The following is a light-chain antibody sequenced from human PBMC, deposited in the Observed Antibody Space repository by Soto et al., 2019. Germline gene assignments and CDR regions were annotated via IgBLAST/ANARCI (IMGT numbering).Light chain of an antibody. CDR3: QKYNSYPYT. Sequence: GDRVTITCRASQSISSWLAWYQQKPGKAPKLLIYDASSLESGVPSRFSGSGSGTEFTLTISSLQPDDFATYYCQKYNSYPYTFGQGTKPEIK. J-gene: IGKJ2*01. CDR1: QSISSW. V-gene: IGKV1-5*01. CDR2: DAS.